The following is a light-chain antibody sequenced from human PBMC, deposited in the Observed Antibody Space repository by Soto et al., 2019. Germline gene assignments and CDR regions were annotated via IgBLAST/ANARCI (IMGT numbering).Light chain of an antibody. V-gene: IGKV1-5*01. Sequence: DIQMTQSPSTLSASVGDRVTITCRASQSISSWLAWFQQKPGKPPKLLIYAASSLESGVPSRFSGSGSGTEFTLSISSLQTDYFATYYCQQYKSLYTFVQGTKMEIK. J-gene: IGKJ2*01. CDR2: AAS. CDR3: QQYKSLYT. CDR1: QSISSW.